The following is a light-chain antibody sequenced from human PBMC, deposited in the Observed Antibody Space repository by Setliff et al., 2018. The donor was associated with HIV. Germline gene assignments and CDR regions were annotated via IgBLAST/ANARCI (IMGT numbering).Light chain of an antibody. CDR3: ASYAGDGVHDIYV. CDR2: ELS. V-gene: IGLV2-8*01. Sequence: SALTQPPSAYGSPGQSVAISCTGTISDIGSHNHVSWYQQYPGKAPKLMIYELSQRPSGVPDRFSGSKSGNTASLTVSGLQAEDEADYYCASYAGDGVHDIYVFGTGTKVTVL. CDR1: ISDIGSHNH. J-gene: IGLJ1*01.